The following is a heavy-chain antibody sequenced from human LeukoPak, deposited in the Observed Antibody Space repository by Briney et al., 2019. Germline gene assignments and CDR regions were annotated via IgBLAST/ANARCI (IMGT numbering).Heavy chain of an antibody. CDR2: IYYSGST. Sequence: ASETLSLTCTVSGGSISSTSHYWGWIRQPPGKGLEWIGSIYYSGSTYYNPSLKSRVTISVDTSKNQFSLKLSSVTAADAAVYYCARQKCTGTSCLTKNAFDIWGQGTMVTVSS. CDR3: ARQKCTGTSCLTKNAFDI. V-gene: IGHV4-39*01. CDR1: GGSISSTSHY. D-gene: IGHD2-2*01. J-gene: IGHJ3*02.